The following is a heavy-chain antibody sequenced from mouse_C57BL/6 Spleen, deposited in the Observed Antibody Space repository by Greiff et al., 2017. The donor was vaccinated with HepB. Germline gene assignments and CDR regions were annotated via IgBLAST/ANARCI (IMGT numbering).Heavy chain of an antibody. V-gene: IGHV5-4*01. Sequence: EVKLMESGGGLVKPGGSLKLSCAASGFTFSSYAMSWVRQTPEKRLEWVATISDGGSYTYYPDNVKGRFTISRDNAKNNLYLQMSHLKSEDTAMYYCARDPLYDLYAMDYWGQGTSVTVSS. CDR3: ARDPLYDLYAMDY. CDR2: ISDGGSYT. J-gene: IGHJ4*01. CDR1: GFTFSSYA. D-gene: IGHD1-1*01.